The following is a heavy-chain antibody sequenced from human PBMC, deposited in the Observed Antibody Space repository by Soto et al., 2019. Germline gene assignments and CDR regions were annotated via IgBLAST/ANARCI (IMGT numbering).Heavy chain of an antibody. D-gene: IGHD6-19*01. CDR2: IYYSGST. J-gene: IGHJ4*02. Sequence: SETLSLNCTVSGGSFSSGSYYWSWIRQPPGKGLEWIGYIYYSGSTNYNPSLKSRVTISVDTSKNQFPLKLSSVTAADTAVYYCARSEELEAGVPIDYWGQGTLVTVSS. CDR3: ARSEELEAGVPIDY. CDR1: GGSFSSGSYY. V-gene: IGHV4-61*01.